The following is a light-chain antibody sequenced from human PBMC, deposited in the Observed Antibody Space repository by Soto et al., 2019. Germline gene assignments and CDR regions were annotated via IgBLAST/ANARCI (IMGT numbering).Light chain of an antibody. CDR3: SSYISSSTFVV. CDR2: EVS. V-gene: IGLV2-14*01. Sequence: QSALTQPPSASGSPGQSVTISCTGTSRDVGGYNYVSWHQQHPGKAPKVIITEVSNRPSGVSNRFSGSKSGNTASLTISGLQAEDEADYYCSSYISSSTFVVFGGGTKVTVL. J-gene: IGLJ2*01. CDR1: SRDVGGYNY.